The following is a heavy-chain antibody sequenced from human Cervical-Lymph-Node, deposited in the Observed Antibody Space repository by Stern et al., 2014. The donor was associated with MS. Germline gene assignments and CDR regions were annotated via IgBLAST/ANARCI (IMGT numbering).Heavy chain of an antibody. CDR1: GGSVSSGRYF. J-gene: IGHJ4*02. D-gene: IGHD3-3*01. CDR3: ARGGILEWLHDS. CDR2: VYHTGGA. V-gene: IGHV4-61*01. Sequence: QLQLQESGPGLVKSSETLSLTCSVSGGSVSSGRYFWSWIRQPPGKGLEWIGFVYHTGGANYNPSLESRVTISIDTSKNQFSLKLASVTAADTAVYYCARGGILEWLHDSWGQGTLVTVSS.